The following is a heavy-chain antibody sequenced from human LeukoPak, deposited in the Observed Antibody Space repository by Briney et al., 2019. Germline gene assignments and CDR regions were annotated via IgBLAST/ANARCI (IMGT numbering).Heavy chain of an antibody. V-gene: IGHV3-23*01. D-gene: IGHD2-2*01. CDR3: VVARDDFDY. CDR1: AFTFSSYA. Sequence: GGSLRLSCAASAFTFSSYAMSWARLAPGKGLGWVSAISGSGGSTYYADSVKGRFTIARDNSKNTLYLQMNSLRAGDTAVYYGVVARDDFDYWGQGTLVTVSS. CDR2: ISGSGGST. J-gene: IGHJ4*02.